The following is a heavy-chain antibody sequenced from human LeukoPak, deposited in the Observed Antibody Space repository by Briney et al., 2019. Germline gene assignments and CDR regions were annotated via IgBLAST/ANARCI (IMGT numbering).Heavy chain of an antibody. CDR1: GGSISSYY. CDR3: ATSSTSLGAFDI. Sequence: SEPLSLTCTVSGGSISSYYWSWIRQPPGKGLEWIGYIYYSGSTNYNPSLKSRVTISVDTSKNQFSLKLSSVTAVDTAVYYCATSSTSLGAFDIWGQGTMVTVSS. CDR2: IYYSGST. J-gene: IGHJ3*02. D-gene: IGHD2-2*01. V-gene: IGHV4-59*01.